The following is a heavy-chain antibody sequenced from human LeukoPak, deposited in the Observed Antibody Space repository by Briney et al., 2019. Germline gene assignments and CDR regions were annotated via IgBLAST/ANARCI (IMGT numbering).Heavy chain of an antibody. CDR1: GFSFTNYS. Sequence: GGSLRLSCAASGFSFTNYSVHWVRQAPGKGLEWVPLISDDGSNKYYADSVKGRFTISRDNAKNTLYLQMSSLRSEDTAVYYCARTYGSSADAFDIWGQGTMVTVSS. D-gene: IGHD6-6*01. J-gene: IGHJ3*02. CDR2: ISDDGSNK. V-gene: IGHV3-30*04. CDR3: ARTYGSSADAFDI.